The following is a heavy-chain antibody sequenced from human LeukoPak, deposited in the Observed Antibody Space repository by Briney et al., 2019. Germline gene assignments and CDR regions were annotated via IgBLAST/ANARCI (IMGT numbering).Heavy chain of an antibody. J-gene: IGHJ6*03. CDR1: GGSISSYY. D-gene: IGHD5-18*01. Sequence: SETLSLTCTVSGGSISSYYWSWIRQPPGKGLEWIGYIYYSGSTNYNPSLKSRVTISVDTSKNQFSLKLSSVTAADTAVYYCARQMDTAMVTRHYYYYMDVWGKATTVTVS. CDR2: IYYSGST. CDR3: ARQMDTAMVTRHYYYYMDV. V-gene: IGHV4-59*08.